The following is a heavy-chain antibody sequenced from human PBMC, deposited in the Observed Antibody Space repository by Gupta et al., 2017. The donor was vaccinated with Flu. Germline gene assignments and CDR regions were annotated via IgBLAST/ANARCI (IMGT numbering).Heavy chain of an antibody. D-gene: IGHD2-8*02. CDR1: ALTFSSYG. Sequence: QVQLVESGGGVVHPRRSLGLSCDGSALTFSSYGIRWVRQAPGKGLEWVAGFWSDGGRKYYADSVKGRFTVSRDNSKNTVYLQMKSLTVEDTAVYYCARDIDTGSHYGRFDPWGQGPLVTVS. CDR2: FWSDGGRK. CDR3: ARDIDTGSHYGRFDP. V-gene: IGHV3-33*01. J-gene: IGHJ5*01.